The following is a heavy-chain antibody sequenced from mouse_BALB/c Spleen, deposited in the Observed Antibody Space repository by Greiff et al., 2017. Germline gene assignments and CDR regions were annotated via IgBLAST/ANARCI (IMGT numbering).Heavy chain of an antibody. CDR3: ARGPSTMITRYAMDY. V-gene: IGHV2-6-7*01. Sequence: QVHVKQSGPGLVAPSQSLSITCTVSGFSLTGYGVNWVRQPPGKGLEWLGMIWGDGSTDYNSALKSRLSISKDNSKSQVFLKMNSLQTDDTARYYCARGPSTMITRYAMDYWGQGTSVTVSS. J-gene: IGHJ4*01. D-gene: IGHD2-4*01. CDR1: GFSLTGYG. CDR2: IWGDGST.